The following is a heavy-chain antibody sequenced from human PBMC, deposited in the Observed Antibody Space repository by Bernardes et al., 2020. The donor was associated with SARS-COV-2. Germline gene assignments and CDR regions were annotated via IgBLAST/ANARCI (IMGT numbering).Heavy chain of an antibody. J-gene: IGHJ3*02. CDR3: ARDDSSSWSHNDAFDI. CDR1: GFTFSSYG. Sequence: GGSLRLSCAASGFTFSSYGMHWVRQAPGKGLEWVAVIWYDGSNKYYADSVKGRFTISRDNSKNTLYLQMNSLRAEDTAVYYCARDDSSSWSHNDAFDIWGQGTMVTVSS. V-gene: IGHV3-33*01. CDR2: IWYDGSNK. D-gene: IGHD6-13*01.